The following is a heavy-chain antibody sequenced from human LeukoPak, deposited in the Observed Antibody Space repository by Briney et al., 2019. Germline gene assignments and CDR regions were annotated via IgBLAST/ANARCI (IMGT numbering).Heavy chain of an antibody. D-gene: IGHD3-10*01. CDR1: EYSFTIYW. CDR3: ASGSSYYYFDY. Sequence: GESLKISCKGSEYSFTIYWIGWVRQMPGKGLEWMGIIYPADSETTYSPSFQGQVTISADKSISTAYLQWSSLKASDTAIYYCASGSSYYYFDYWGQGTLVTVSS. J-gene: IGHJ4*02. V-gene: IGHV5-51*01. CDR2: IYPADSET.